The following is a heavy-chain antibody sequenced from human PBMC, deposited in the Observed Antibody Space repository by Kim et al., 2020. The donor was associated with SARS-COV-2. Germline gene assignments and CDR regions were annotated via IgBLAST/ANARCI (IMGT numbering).Heavy chain of an antibody. D-gene: IGHD2-21*02. J-gene: IGHJ3*02. V-gene: IGHV5-51*01. CDR3: ARRLLLSDSASQRDAFDI. Sequence: GESLKISCLGSGYIFSNYWIGWVRQVPGKCLEWMGMISARDSDSSYSPSFQGQVTISVETSINTAFLQCSSLKTSDTAIYYCARRLLLSDSASQRDAFDI. CDR1: GYIFSNYW. CDR2: ISARDSDS.